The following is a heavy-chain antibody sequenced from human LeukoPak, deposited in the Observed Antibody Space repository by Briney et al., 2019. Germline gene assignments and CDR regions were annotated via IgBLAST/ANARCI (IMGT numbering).Heavy chain of an antibody. CDR1: GFTFSNAW. J-gene: IGHJ1*01. V-gene: IGHV3-15*01. CDR3: TTDPDCGGDCYEYFQY. Sequence: GGSLRLSCAASGFTFSNAWMSWVRQAPGKGLEGVGRIKSKTDGGTTDYAAPVKGRFTISRDDSKNTLYLQMNSLKTEDTDVYYCTTDPDCGGDCYEYFQYWGQGTLVTVSS. CDR2: IKSKTDGGTT. D-gene: IGHD2-21*01.